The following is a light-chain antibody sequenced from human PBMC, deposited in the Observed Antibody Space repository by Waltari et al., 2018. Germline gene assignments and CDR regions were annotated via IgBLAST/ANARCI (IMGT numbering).Light chain of an antibody. J-gene: IGLJ2*01. CDR3: NSYAGRNRLGV. V-gene: IGLV2-8*01. Sequence: QSALTQPPSASGSPGQPVTISCTGTSSDVGGYNYVSWYQQHPGKAPKLLISEVTKRPSGVPDRFSGAKSGNTAAPTVSGLQADDEADYYCNSYAGRNRLGVFGGGTKVTVL. CDR1: SSDVGGYNY. CDR2: EVT.